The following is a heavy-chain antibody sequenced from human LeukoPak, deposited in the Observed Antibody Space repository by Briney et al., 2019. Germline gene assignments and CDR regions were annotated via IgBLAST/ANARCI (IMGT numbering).Heavy chain of an antibody. V-gene: IGHV3-48*01. CDR1: GFTFSSYA. J-gene: IGHJ4*02. CDR2: ISSSSGTI. Sequence: GGSLRLSCAASGFTFSSYAMSWVRQAPGKGLEWVSAISSSSGTIYYADSVKGRFTISRDNAKNSLYLQMNSLRAEDTAVYYCARGSTYYDSSGQVPFDYWGQGTLVTVSS. D-gene: IGHD3-22*01. CDR3: ARGSTYYDSSGQVPFDY.